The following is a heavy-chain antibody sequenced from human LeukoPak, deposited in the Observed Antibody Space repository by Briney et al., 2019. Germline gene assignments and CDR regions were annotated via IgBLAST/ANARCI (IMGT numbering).Heavy chain of an antibody. D-gene: IGHD5-18*01. CDR1: GYTFTKSY. CDR3: AREGGYSYGYRYYYMDV. CDR2: INPGGDNT. J-gene: IGHJ6*03. V-gene: IGHV1-46*01. Sequence: ASVKVSCKASGYTFTKSYIHWVRQAPGQRLEWMGLINPGGDNTKYAQNFQGGVTMTSDTSARTVYMELSSLRSDDTAVYYCAREGGYSYGYRYYYMDVWGKGTTVTVSS.